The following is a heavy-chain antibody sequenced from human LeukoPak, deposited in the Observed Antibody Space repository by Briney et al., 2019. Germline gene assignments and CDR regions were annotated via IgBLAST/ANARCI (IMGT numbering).Heavy chain of an antibody. V-gene: IGHV3-53*01. CDR3: ARGPVTKFEI. D-gene: IGHD4-17*01. Sequence: PGGSLRLSCAASGFTVSSNYMSWVRQAPGKGLEWISVIYSGGTTYYADSVKSRFTISRDNSNNTLYLQMHSLRAEDTAVYYCARGPVTKFEIWGQGTILTVSS. CDR1: GFTVSSNY. CDR2: IYSGGTT. J-gene: IGHJ3*02.